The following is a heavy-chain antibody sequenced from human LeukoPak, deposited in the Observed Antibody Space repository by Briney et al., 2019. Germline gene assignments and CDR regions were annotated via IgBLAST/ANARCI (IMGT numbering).Heavy chain of an antibody. V-gene: IGHV1-2*02. Sequence: ASVKVSCKASGYTFTGYYMHWVRQAPGQGLEWMGWINPNSGGTNYAQKFQGRVTMTRDTSISTAYMELSRLRSDDTAVYYCARAEDIVVVTAADNWFDPWGQGTLVTVSS. CDR2: INPNSGGT. CDR1: GYTFTGYY. CDR3: ARAEDIVVVTAADNWFDP. D-gene: IGHD2-2*01. J-gene: IGHJ5*02.